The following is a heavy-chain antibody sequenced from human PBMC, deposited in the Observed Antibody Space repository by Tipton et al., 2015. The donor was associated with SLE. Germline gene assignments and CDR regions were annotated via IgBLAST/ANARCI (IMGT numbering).Heavy chain of an antibody. CDR1: GFTISSNY. CDR2: IYSGGST. CDR3: ARVSQIQSYCIDV. Sequence: SLRLSCAASGFTISSNYMSWVRQAPGKGLEWVSVIYSGGSTYYADSVKGRFIVSRDNSKHTLYLQMSSLRAEDTALYFCARVSQIQSYCIDVWGKGTTVTVSS. D-gene: IGHD4-11*01. J-gene: IGHJ6*03. V-gene: IGHV3-53*01.